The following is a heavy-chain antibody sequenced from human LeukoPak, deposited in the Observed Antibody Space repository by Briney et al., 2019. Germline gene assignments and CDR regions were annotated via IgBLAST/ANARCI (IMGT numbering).Heavy chain of an antibody. D-gene: IGHD6-19*01. CDR3: ARGRGYSSGWYDYYYYYYMDV. CDR2: IYYSGST. Sequence: SETLSLTCAVYGGSFSSYYWSWIRQPPGKGLEWIGYIYYSGSTNYNPSLKSRVTISVDTSKNQFSLKLSSVTAADTAVYYCARGRGYSSGWYDYYYYYYMDVWGKGTTVTVSS. V-gene: IGHV4-59*01. J-gene: IGHJ6*03. CDR1: GGSFSSYY.